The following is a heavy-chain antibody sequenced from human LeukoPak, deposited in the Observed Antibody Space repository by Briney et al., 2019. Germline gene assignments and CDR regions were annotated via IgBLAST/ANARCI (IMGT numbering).Heavy chain of an antibody. CDR3: ARVRVGYCSSTSCYSAGFDF. J-gene: IGHJ3*01. D-gene: IGHD2-2*01. V-gene: IGHV1-2*02. CDR2: MNPNSGDT. CDR1: GYTFTAHY. Sequence: ASVKVSCKASGYTFTAHYIHWIRQAPGQGLEWMGWMNPNSGDTNYAQKLQGRVTLTRDKTARTAYMELTRLKSDDTAVYHCARVRVGYCSSTSCYSAGFDFWGQGTMVTVSS.